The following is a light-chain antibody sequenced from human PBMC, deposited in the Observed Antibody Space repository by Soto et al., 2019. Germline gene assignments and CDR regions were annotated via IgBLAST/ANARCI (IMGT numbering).Light chain of an antibody. J-gene: IGKJ4*01. CDR1: QSISSW. CDR2: GAS. V-gene: IGKV1-12*01. Sequence: DIQMTQSPSSVSASVGDRVTMTCRARQSISSWLAWYQQKPGKAPRLLIYGASHLHSGVPARFSGSGSGTEFTLTISSLQPEDFATYYCQRANSLPLTFGGGTKVDIK. CDR3: QRANSLPLT.